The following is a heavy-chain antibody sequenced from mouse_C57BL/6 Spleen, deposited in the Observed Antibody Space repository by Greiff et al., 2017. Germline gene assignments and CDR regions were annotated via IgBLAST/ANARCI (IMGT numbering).Heavy chain of an antibody. V-gene: IGHV1-69*01. CDR1: GYTFTSYW. CDR2: IDPSDSYT. J-gene: IGHJ2*01. CDR3: ARGGGRFDY. Sequence: QVQLQQPGAELVMPGASVKLSCKASGYTFTSYWMHWVKQRPGQGLEWIGEIDPSDSYTNYNQKFKGKSTLTVDKSSSTAYMQLSSLTSADSAVYYCARGGGRFDYWGQGTTLTVSS.